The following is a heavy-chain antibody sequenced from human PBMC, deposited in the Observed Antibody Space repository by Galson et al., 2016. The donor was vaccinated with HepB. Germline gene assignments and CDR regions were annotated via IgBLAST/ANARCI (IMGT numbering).Heavy chain of an antibody. D-gene: IGHD1-26*01. Sequence: ETLSLTCAVSGDSVSNSNWWSWVRQPPGKGLEWIGEIFHTGVMNYNPSLKSRVTISVDMSENQLSLKLSSVTAADTAMYYCARGGTYYIGYWGQGALVTVSS. CDR1: GDSVSNSNW. J-gene: IGHJ4*02. CDR2: IFHTGVM. CDR3: ARGGTYYIGY. V-gene: IGHV4-4*02.